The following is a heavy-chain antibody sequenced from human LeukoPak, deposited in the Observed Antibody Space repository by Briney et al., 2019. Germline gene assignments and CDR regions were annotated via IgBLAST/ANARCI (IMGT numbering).Heavy chain of an antibody. CDR3: ARHRGDNSNPRYYFYYMDV. CDR2: MYHRGST. CDR1: GHSISSGYY. Sequence: SETLSLTCSVSGHSISSGYYWGWIRQPPGKGLEWIGTMYHRGSTYYNPSLKSRVTMSGDTSKNHFSLKLSSVIAADAAVYYCARHRGDNSNPRYYFYYMDVWGKGTMVTVSS. V-gene: IGHV4-38-2*01. J-gene: IGHJ6*03. D-gene: IGHD4-11*01.